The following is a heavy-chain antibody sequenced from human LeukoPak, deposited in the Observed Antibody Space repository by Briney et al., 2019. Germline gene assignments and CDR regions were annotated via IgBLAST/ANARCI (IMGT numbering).Heavy chain of an antibody. V-gene: IGHV4-34*01. J-gene: IGHJ4*02. Sequence: PSETLSLTCAVYGGSFTGYYWSWIRQPPRKGLEWIGEINHTGSTHYNTSLKSLVTISVDRAQRQFSLKSSAVTAADTAVYYCARAGGVMITFGEIYPPDSWGQGTLVTVSS. CDR2: INHTGST. CDR3: ARAGGVMITFGEIYPPDS. D-gene: IGHD3-16*01. CDR1: GGSFTGYY.